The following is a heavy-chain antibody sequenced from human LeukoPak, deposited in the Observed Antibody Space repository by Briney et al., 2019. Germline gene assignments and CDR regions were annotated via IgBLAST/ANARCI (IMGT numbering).Heavy chain of an antibody. CDR1: GGSFSGYY. V-gene: IGHV4-34*01. J-gene: IGHJ4*02. Sequence: SETLSLTCAVYGGSFSGYYWSWIRQPPGKGLEWIGEINHSGSTNYNPSLKSRVTISVDTSKNQFSLKLSSVTAADTAVYYCARGGKQQLSAYFDYWGRGTLVTVSS. D-gene: IGHD6-13*01. CDR3: ARGGKQQLSAYFDY. CDR2: INHSGST.